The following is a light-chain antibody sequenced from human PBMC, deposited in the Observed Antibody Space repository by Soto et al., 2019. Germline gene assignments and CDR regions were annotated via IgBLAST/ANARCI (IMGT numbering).Light chain of an antibody. V-gene: IGKV1-9*01. J-gene: IGKJ5*01. Sequence: IHLTQSPSSLSASVGDRVTITCRASRGISSYLAWYQQKPGKAPKPLVYSASTLQSGVPSRFSGSGSGPDFTLTISSLQPEDSATYFCQQLNSYPQTFGQGTRLEIK. CDR2: SAS. CDR1: RGISSY. CDR3: QQLNSYPQT.